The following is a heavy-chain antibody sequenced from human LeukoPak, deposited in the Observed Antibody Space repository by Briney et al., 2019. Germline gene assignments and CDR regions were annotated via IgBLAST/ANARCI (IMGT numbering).Heavy chain of an antibody. J-gene: IGHJ4*02. CDR1: GFTFNSYA. Sequence: PGGSLRLSCAASGFTFNSYAVHWVRQAPGKGLEWVAVVSYDGSISFYADSVKGRFTISRDNAKNTLYLQMNSLRAEDTAVYYCAGSYAGNSPFDYWGQGTLVTVSS. CDR2: VSYDGSIS. V-gene: IGHV3-30-3*01. CDR3: AGSYAGNSPFDY. D-gene: IGHD4-23*01.